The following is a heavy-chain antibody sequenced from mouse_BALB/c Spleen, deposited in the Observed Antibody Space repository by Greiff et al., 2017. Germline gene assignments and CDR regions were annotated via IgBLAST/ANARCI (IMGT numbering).Heavy chain of an antibody. D-gene: IGHD2-14*01. Sequence: QVQLKESGPELVKPGASVKISCKASGYTFTDYYINWVKQKPGQGLEWIGWIYPGSGNTKYNEKFKGKATLTVDTSSSTAYMQLSSLTSEDTAVYFCARGDRHDKGGWFAYWGQGTLVTVSA. CDR1: GYTFTDYY. J-gene: IGHJ3*01. CDR3: ARGDRHDKGGWFAY. V-gene: IGHV1-84*02. CDR2: IYPGSGNT.